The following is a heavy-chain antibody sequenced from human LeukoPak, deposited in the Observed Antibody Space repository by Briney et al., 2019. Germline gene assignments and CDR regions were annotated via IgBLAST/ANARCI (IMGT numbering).Heavy chain of an antibody. J-gene: IGHJ3*02. CDR2: ISGSGGST. Sequence: TGGSLRLSCAASGFTFSSYAMSWVRQAPGKGLEWVSAISGSGGSTYYADSVKGRFTISRDNSKNTLYLQMNSLRAEDTAVYYCAKDRRMAEDQSHSLHVVVPAVVDAFDIWGQGTMVTVSS. CDR3: AKDRRMAEDQSHSLHVVVPAVVDAFDI. D-gene: IGHD2-2*01. V-gene: IGHV3-23*01. CDR1: GFTFSSYA.